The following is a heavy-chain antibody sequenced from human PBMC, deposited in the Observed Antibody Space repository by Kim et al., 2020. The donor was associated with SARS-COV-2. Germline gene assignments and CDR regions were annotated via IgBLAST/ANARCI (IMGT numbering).Heavy chain of an antibody. CDR2: INPSGGST. CDR1: GYTFTSYY. V-gene: IGHV1-46*01. Sequence: ASVKVSCKASGYTFTSYYMHWVRQAPGQGLEWMGIINPSGGSTSYAQKFQGRVTMTRDTSTSTVYMELSSLRSEDTAVYYCARERGVGDDFWSGPHMDFDLWGRGTLVTVSS. J-gene: IGHJ2*01. D-gene: IGHD3-3*01. CDR3: ARERGVGDDFWSGPHMDFDL.